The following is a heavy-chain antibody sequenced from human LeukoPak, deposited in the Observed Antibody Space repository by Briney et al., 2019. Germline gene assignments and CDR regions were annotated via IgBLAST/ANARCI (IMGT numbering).Heavy chain of an antibody. Sequence: HPGGSLRLSCAASGFTFSSYWMHWVRQAPGKGLVWVSRINSDGSSTSYADSVKGRFTISRDNAKNTLYLQMNSLRAEDTAAYYCARDVSGWYYFDYWGQGTLVTVSS. V-gene: IGHV3-74*01. CDR2: INSDGSST. J-gene: IGHJ4*02. CDR3: ARDVSGWYYFDY. CDR1: GFTFSSYW. D-gene: IGHD6-19*01.